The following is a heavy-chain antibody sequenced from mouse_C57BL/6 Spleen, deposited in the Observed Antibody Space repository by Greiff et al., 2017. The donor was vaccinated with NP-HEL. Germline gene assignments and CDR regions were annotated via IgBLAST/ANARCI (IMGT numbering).Heavy chain of an antibody. CDR2: IDPSDSYT. J-gene: IGHJ3*01. CDR1: GYTFTSYW. Sequence: QVQLQQPGAELVKPGASVKLSCKASGYTFTSYWMQWVKQRPGQGLEWIGEIDPSDSYTNYNQKFKGKATLTVDTSSSTAYMQLSSLTSEDSAVYYCARDWDGEFAYWGQGTLVTVSA. D-gene: IGHD4-1*01. V-gene: IGHV1-50*01. CDR3: ARDWDGEFAY.